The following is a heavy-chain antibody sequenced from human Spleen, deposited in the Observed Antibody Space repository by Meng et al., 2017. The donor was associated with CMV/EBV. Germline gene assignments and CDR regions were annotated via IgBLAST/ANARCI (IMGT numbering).Heavy chain of an antibody. D-gene: IGHD3-16*01. J-gene: IGHJ4*02. V-gene: IGHV3-33*06. Sequence: SCAASGFTFSSDGMHWVRQAPGKGLEWVAVIWYDGSNKYYADSVKGRFTISRDNSKNTLYLQMNSLRAEDTAVYYCAKFEMGDGAGYWGQGTLVTVSS. CDR3: AKFEMGDGAGY. CDR2: IWYDGSNK. CDR1: GFTFSSDG.